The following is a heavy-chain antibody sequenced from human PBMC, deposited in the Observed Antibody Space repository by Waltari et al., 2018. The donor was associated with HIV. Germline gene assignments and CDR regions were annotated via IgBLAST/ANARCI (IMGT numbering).Heavy chain of an antibody. D-gene: IGHD3-22*01. V-gene: IGHV3-74*01. J-gene: IGHJ5*02. CDR1: GFTFRSYW. CDR2: INNYGTKT. Sequence: EAQLVESGGGLVQPGGSLRLSCAASGFTFRSYWMHWVRQAPGRGLEWVSRINNYGTKTNYADSVKGRFTISRDNAKNTLYLQMNSLRAEDTAVYFCVRDYDSSGYYSANWFDPWGQGTVVTVSS. CDR3: VRDYDSSGYYSANWFDP.